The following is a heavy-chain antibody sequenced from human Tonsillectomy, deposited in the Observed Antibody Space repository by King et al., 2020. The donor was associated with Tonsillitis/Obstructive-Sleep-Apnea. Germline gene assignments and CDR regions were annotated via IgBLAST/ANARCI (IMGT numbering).Heavy chain of an antibody. CDR3: ARAPVATIVDY. D-gene: IGHD5-12*01. CDR1: AASISSYS. J-gene: IGHJ4*02. CDR2: IYNSGST. V-gene: IGHV4-59*01. Sequence: HVQLQESGPGLVKPSETLSLTCTVSAASISSYSWSWIRQPPGKGLEWIGYIYNSGSTNYNPSLKSRVTISVDTSKNQFSLKLSSVTAADTAVYYCARAPVATIVDYWSQGTLVTVSS.